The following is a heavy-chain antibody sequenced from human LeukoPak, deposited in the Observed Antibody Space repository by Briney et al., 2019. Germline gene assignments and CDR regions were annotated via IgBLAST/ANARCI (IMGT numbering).Heavy chain of an antibody. J-gene: IGHJ4*02. D-gene: IGHD2-21*02. Sequence: GGSLRLSCAASGFTVSSNYMSWVRQAPGKGLEWGSVIYSGGSTYYADSVKGRFTISRHNSKNTLYLQMNSLRAEDTAVYYCARISRYCGGDCYFDYWGQGTLVTVSS. V-gene: IGHV3-53*04. CDR3: ARISRYCGGDCYFDY. CDR2: IYSGGST. CDR1: GFTVSSNY.